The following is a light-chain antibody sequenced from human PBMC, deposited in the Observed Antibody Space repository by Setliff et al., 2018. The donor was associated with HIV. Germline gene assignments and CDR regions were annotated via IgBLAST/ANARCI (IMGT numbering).Light chain of an antibody. V-gene: IGLV3-25*03. CDR3: QSADSSGTYV. CDR2: KDS. J-gene: IGLJ1*01. CDR1: ALPKQY. Sequence: SYELTQPPSVSVSPGQTARITCSGDALPKQYAYWYQQKPGQAPVVVIYKDSERPPGIPERFSGSSSGTTVTLTISGVQAEDEADYYCQSADSSGTYVFGTGTKVTV.